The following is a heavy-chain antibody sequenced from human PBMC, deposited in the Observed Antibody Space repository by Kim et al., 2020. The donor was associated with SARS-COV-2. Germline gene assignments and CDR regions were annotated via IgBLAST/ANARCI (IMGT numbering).Heavy chain of an antibody. CDR1: GGTFSSYA. J-gene: IGHJ3*02. Sequence: SVKVSCKASGGTFSSYAISWVRQAPGQGLEWMGGIIPIFGTANYAQKFQGRVTITADESTSTAYMELSSLRSEDTAVYYCARDHPHRNYGSGSYYGAFDIWGQGTMVTVSS. CDR3: ARDHPHRNYGSGSYYGAFDI. CDR2: IIPIFGTA. V-gene: IGHV1-69*13. D-gene: IGHD3-10*01.